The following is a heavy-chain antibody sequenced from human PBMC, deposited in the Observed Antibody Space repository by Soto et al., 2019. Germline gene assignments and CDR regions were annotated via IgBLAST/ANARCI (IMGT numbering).Heavy chain of an antibody. CDR3: AAADYDFWSGYYNFDY. CDR1: GFTFTSSA. CDR2: IVVGSGNT. V-gene: IGHV1-58*02. D-gene: IGHD3-3*01. J-gene: IGHJ4*02. Sequence: QMQLVQSGPEVKKPGTSVKVSCKASGFTFTSSAMQWVRQARGQRLEWIGWIVVGSGNTNYAQKFQERVTITRDMSTSTAYMELSSLRSEDTAVYYCAAADYDFWSGYYNFDYWGQGTLVTVSS.